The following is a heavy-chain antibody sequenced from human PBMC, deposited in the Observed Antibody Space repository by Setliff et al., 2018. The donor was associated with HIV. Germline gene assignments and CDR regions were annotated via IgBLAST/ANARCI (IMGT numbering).Heavy chain of an antibody. Sequence: SETLSLTCAVYGGSFSGYYWSWTRQPPGKGLEWMGEINHSGSTNYNPSLKSRVTISVDTSKNQFSLKLSSVTAADTAVYYCARGLSGGYSYGRGENWFDPWGQGTLVTVSS. V-gene: IGHV4-34*01. CDR3: ARGLSGGYSYGRGENWFDP. CDR1: GGSFSGYY. D-gene: IGHD5-18*01. J-gene: IGHJ5*02. CDR2: INHSGST.